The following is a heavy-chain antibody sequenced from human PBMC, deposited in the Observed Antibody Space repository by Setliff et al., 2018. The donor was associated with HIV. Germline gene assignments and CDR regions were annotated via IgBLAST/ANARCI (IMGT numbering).Heavy chain of an antibody. CDR3: ARGGVGAALVWFDP. CDR1: GASITTYY. V-gene: IGHV4-59*13. CDR2: INSSGST. J-gene: IGHJ5*02. Sequence: TLSLTCIVSGASITTYYWSWIRQSPAKGLEWIGYINSSGSTKYNPSLKSRVTISIDTSKSQFSLRLNSVTAADTAVYYCARGGVGAALVWFDPWGQGTLVTVSS. D-gene: IGHD1-26*01.